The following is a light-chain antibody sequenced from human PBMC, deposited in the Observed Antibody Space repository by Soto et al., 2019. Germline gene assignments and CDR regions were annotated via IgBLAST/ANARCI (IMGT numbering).Light chain of an antibody. CDR1: QSVLYSSNNKNY. J-gene: IGKJ1*01. V-gene: IGKV4-1*01. CDR3: QQYYSTPWT. Sequence: DIVMTQSPDSLAVSLGERATINCKSSQSVLYSSNNKNYLTWYQQKPGQPPKLLIYWASTRESGVPDLFSGSCSGTEFTLTISSLQAEDVAVYYCQQYYSTPWTFGQGTKVEIK. CDR2: WAS.